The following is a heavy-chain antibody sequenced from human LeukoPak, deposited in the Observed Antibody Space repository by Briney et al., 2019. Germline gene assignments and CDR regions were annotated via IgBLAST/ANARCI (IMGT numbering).Heavy chain of an antibody. CDR2: INPNSGGT. D-gene: IGHD3-22*01. CDR3: ARGVVRFSYYDSGGLGY. J-gene: IGHJ4*02. Sequence: ASVKVSCKASGYTFTGYYMHWVRQAPGQGLEWMGWINPNSGGTNYAQKFQGRVTMTRDTSISTAYMELSRLRSDDTAVYYCARGVVRFSYYDSGGLGYWGQGALVTVSS. CDR1: GYTFTGYY. V-gene: IGHV1-2*02.